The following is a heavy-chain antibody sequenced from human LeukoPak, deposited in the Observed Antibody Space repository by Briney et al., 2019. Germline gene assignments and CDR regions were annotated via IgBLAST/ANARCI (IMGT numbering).Heavy chain of an antibody. J-gene: IGHJ4*02. Sequence: GGSLRLSCAASGFTVSSNYMSWVRQAPGKGLEWVSVIYSGGSTYYADSVKGRFTISRDNSKNTLYLQMNSLRAEDTAVYYRARRTYGDYSDYWGQGTLVTVSS. V-gene: IGHV3-66*04. CDR2: IYSGGST. CDR3: ARRTYGDYSDY. CDR1: GFTVSSNY. D-gene: IGHD4-17*01.